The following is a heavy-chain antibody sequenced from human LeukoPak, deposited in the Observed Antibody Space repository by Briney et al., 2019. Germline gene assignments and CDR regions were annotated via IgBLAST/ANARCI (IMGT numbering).Heavy chain of an antibody. CDR2: MNPNSGNT. Sequence: ASVKVSCKASGYTFTSYDINWVRQATGQGLEWMGWMNPNSGNTGYAQKFQGRVTMTRNTSISTAYMELSSLRSEDMAVYYCARGAVGYCSSTSCSWFDPWGQGTLVTVSS. CDR3: ARGAVGYCSSTSCSWFDP. V-gene: IGHV1-8*01. J-gene: IGHJ5*02. D-gene: IGHD2-2*03. CDR1: GYTFTSYD.